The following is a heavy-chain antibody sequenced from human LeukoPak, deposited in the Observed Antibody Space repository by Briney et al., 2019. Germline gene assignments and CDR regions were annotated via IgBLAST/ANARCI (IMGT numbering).Heavy chain of an antibody. CDR1: GFTFSSYD. J-gene: IGHJ4*02. V-gene: IGHV3-23*01. CDR2: ISSGGDST. Sequence: GGSLRLSCAASGFTFSSYDMAWVRQAPGEGLEWVSGISSGGDSTYNADSVKGRFTISRDNSKNTLSLQMNSLRAEDTAVYYCARVGGGRYYDSSAYLDYWGQGTLVTVSS. CDR3: ARVGGGRYYDSSAYLDY. D-gene: IGHD3-22*01.